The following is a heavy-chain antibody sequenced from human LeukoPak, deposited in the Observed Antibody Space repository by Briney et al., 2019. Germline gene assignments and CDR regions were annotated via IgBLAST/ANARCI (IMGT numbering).Heavy chain of an antibody. V-gene: IGHV3-53*01. J-gene: IGHJ2*01. CDR3: ARDRRRVSSYFGYFDL. D-gene: IGHD5-18*01. CDR2: IYSGGST. Sequence: GSLRLSCAASGFTVSSNYMSWVRQAPGKGLEWVSVIYSGGSTYYADSVKGRFTISRDNSKNTLYLQMNSLRAEDTAVYYCARDRRRVSSYFGYFDLWGRGTLVTVSS. CDR1: GFTVSSNY.